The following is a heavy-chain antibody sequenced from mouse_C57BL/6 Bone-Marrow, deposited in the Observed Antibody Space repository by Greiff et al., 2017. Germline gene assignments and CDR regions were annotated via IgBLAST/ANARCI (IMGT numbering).Heavy chain of an antibody. CDR1: GFNIKDYY. CDR2: IDPEDGET. V-gene: IGHV14-2*01. CDR3: ARGEGYDDIDY. D-gene: IGHD2-2*01. Sequence: VQLKESGAELVKPGASVKLSCTASGFNIKDYYMHWVKQRTEQGLEWIGRIDPEDGETKYAPKFPGKATITADTSSNTAYLQLSSLTSEDTAVYYCARGEGYDDIDYWGQGTTLTVSS. J-gene: IGHJ2*01.